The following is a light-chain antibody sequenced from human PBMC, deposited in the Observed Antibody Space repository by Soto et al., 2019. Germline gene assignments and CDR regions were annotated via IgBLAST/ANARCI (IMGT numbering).Light chain of an antibody. CDR3: QQHDSSPLT. CDR2: AAS. J-gene: IGKJ4*01. CDR1: QGVSRY. Sequence: EIVLTQSPGTLSLSPGERATLSCRASQGVSRYVAWYQQKPGQVPRLLIYAASRRATGTPDRFSGSGSGKDLTLTISRLEPEDFAVYHCQQHDSSPLTFGGGTKVEIK. V-gene: IGKV3-20*01.